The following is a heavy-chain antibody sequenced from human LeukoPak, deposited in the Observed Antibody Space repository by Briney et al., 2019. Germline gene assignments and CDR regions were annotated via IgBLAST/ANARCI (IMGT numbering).Heavy chain of an antibody. V-gene: IGHV4-34*01. D-gene: IGHD2-2*02. CDR3: ARSYCSSTSCYIYWFDP. J-gene: IGHJ5*02. Sequence: SETLSLTCAVYVGSFSGYYWSWIRQPPGKGLEWIGEINHSGSTNYNPSLKSRVTISVDTSKNQFSLKLSSVTAADTAVYYCARSYCSSTSCYIYWFDPWGQGTLVTVSS. CDR2: INHSGST. CDR1: VGSFSGYY.